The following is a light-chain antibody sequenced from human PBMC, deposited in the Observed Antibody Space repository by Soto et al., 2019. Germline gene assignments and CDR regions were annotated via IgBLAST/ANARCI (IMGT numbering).Light chain of an antibody. CDR1: QSVSSN. J-gene: IGKJ3*01. V-gene: IGKV3-15*01. Sequence: EIVMTQSPATLSMSPGERATLSCRASQSVSSNLAWYQQKPGQAPRLLIYGASTRATGIPARCSGSGSGTEFTLTISSLQSEDFAVYYCQQYNNWPPGTFGPGTKVDIK. CDR2: GAS. CDR3: QQYNNWPPGT.